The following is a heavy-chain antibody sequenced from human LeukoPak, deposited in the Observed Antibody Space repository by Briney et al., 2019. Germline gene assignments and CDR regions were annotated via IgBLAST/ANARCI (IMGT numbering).Heavy chain of an antibody. V-gene: IGHV4-39*07. CDR2: IYYSGST. CDR1: GGSISSSSYY. J-gene: IGHJ5*02. Sequence: SETLSLTCTVSGGSISSSSYYWGWIRQPPGKGLEWIGSIYYSGSTYYNPSLKSRVTISVDTSKNQFSLKLSSVTAADTAVYYCARKGYDYVWGSSRWFDPWGQGTLVTVSS. CDR3: ARKGYDYVWGSSRWFDP. D-gene: IGHD3-16*01.